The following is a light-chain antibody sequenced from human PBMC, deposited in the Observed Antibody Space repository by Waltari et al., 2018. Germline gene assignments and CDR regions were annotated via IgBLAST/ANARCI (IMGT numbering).Light chain of an antibody. J-gene: IGKJ1*01. CDR2: DAS. V-gene: IGKV1-5*01. Sequence: DTQMTQSPSTLSAYVGDRVTITCRASQNIYNWLAWYQQKPGGAPEVLIYDASSLRSGVPSRFSGSGSGTEFTLTISSLQPGDFATYYCQQYHGDSPTFGQGTRVEIK. CDR3: QQYHGDSPT. CDR1: QNIYNW.